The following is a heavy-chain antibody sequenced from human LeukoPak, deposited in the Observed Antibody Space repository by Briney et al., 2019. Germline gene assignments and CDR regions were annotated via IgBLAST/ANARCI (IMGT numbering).Heavy chain of an antibody. V-gene: IGHV3-74*01. J-gene: IGHJ4*02. CDR2: IDNGGSNT. CDR1: GFTFSSYA. D-gene: IGHD6-6*01. CDR3: ARVRSDYSSSSPPDY. Sequence: LSGGSVRLSCAASGFTFSSYAMSWVRQAPGKGLVWVSRIDNGGSNTLYADSVRDRFTISRDNAKNTLYLQMNSLRAEDTAIYYCARVRSDYSSSSPPDYWGQGTPVTVSS.